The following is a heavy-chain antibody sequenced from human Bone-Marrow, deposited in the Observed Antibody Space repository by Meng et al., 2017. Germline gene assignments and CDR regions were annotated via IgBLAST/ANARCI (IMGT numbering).Heavy chain of an antibody. J-gene: IGHJ4*02. CDR3: ARGDYYGSGSYYLNDY. D-gene: IGHD3-10*01. CDR1: GYTFTSYG. Sequence: ASVKVSCKASGYTFTSYGISWVRQAPGQGLEWMGWMNPNSGNTGYAQKFQGRVTMTRNTSISTAYMELSSLRSEDTAVYYCARGDYYGSGSYYLNDYWGQGTLVTVSS. V-gene: IGHV1-8*02. CDR2: MNPNSGNT.